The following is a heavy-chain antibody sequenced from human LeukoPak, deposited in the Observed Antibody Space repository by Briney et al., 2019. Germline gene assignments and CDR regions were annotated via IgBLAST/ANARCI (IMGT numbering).Heavy chain of an antibody. CDR2: ISSSSSYI. CDR1: GFTFSSYS. CDR3: ARDRAGSSSSTDY. J-gene: IGHJ4*02. V-gene: IGHV3-21*01. D-gene: IGHD6-13*01. Sequence: GGSLRLSCAASGFTFSSYSMNWVRQAPGKGLEGVSSISSSSSYIYYVDSVKGRFTISRDNAKNSLYLQMNSLRAEDTAVYYCARDRAGSSSSTDYWGQGTLVTVSS.